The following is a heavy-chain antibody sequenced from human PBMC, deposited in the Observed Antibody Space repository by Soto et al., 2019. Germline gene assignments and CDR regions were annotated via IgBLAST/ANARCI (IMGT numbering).Heavy chain of an antibody. CDR2: IYPGDSET. Sequence: PGESLKISCKASGYAFMTRYIGWARQMPGKGLEWVGIIYPGDSETRYSPSFQGRVTISADESINTVYLQWSSLKASDTAIYYCARQSRTGGGTSYWGQGTLVNVSS. V-gene: IGHV5-51*01. D-gene: IGHD3-16*01. CDR3: ARQSRTGGGTSY. CDR1: GYAFMTRY. J-gene: IGHJ4*02.